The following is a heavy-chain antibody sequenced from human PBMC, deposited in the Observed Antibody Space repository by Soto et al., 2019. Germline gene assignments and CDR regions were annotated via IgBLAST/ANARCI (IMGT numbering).Heavy chain of an antibody. V-gene: IGHV2-5*02. CDR2: IYWADAK. Sequence: QITLKESGPTLVKPTQTLTLTCTFSGFSLSTSGVGVGWIRQPPGKALEWLALIYWADAKRYSPSLKSRLTTTKDPSKNQVVLTMTNMDPVDTATYYCAHATGYCSGGSCYFADLDYWGQGTLVTVSS. J-gene: IGHJ4*02. CDR3: AHATGYCSGGSCYFADLDY. D-gene: IGHD2-15*01. CDR1: GFSLSTSGVG.